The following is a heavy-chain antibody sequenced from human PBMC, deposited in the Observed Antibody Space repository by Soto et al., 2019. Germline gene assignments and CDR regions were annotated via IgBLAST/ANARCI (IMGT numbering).Heavy chain of an antibody. J-gene: IGHJ4*02. CDR3: ARDPRPPDCSGGSCYPY. CDR1: GGTFSSYA. V-gene: IGHV1-69*01. CDR2: IIPIFGTA. D-gene: IGHD2-15*01. Sequence: QVQLVQSGAEVKKPGSSVKVSCKASGGTFSSYAISWVRQAPGQGLEWMGGIIPIFGTANYAQKFKGRVTITADESTSTAYMELSSLRSEDTAVYYCARDPRPPDCSGGSCYPYWGQGTLVTVSS.